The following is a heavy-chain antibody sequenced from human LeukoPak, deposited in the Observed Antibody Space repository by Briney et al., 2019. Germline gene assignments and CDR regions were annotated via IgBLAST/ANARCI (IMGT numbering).Heavy chain of an antibody. J-gene: IGHJ4*02. CDR3: HTRIYCSSTSCRISDY. V-gene: IGHV4-34*01. CDR2: INHSGST. D-gene: IGHD2-2*01. CDR1: GGSFSGYY. Sequence: PSETLSLTCAVYGGSFSGYYWSWIRQPPGKGLEWIGKINHSGSTNHNPSLKSRVTISVDTSKNQFSLKLSSVTAADTAVYYCHTRIYCSSTSCRISDYWGQGTLVTVSS.